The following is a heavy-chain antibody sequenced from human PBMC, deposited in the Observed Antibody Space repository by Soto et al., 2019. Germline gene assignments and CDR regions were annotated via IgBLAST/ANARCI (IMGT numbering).Heavy chain of an antibody. V-gene: IGHV4-39*01. CDR2: IYYSGST. Sequence: PSETLSLTCTVSGGSIRSSSYYWGWIRQPPGKGLEWIGSIYYSGSTYYNPSLKSRVTISVDTSKNQFSLKLSSVTAADTAVYYCARQRVGATLLTPDPWGQGTLVTVSS. D-gene: IGHD1-26*01. J-gene: IGHJ5*02. CDR1: GGSIRSSSYY. CDR3: ARQRVGATLLTPDP.